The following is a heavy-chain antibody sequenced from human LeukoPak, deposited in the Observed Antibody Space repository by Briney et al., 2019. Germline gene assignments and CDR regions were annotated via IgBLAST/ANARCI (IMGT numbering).Heavy chain of an antibody. D-gene: IGHD6-19*01. CDR3: ARERFYSSGSKSNRVDY. Sequence: ASVKVSCKASGYTFSGYYMRWVRQAPGQGLEWMGWINPDSGGTSYGQNFQGRVTMTRDTAINTAYMELSRLRSDDTAVYYCARERFYSSGSKSNRVDYWGQGTLVTVSS. V-gene: IGHV1-2*02. CDR2: INPDSGGT. J-gene: IGHJ4*02. CDR1: GYTFSGYY.